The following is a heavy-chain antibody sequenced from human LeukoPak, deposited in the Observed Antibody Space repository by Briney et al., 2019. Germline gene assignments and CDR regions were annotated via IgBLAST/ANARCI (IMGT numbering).Heavy chain of an antibody. Sequence: GGSLRLSCAPSGFTLSNYEMNWVRLTPGKGLEWISYITKGGATVLYAESVKGRFTISRDHANSSLYLQMNSLRAEDTAVYFCASLSVSITRRFDLWGQGTLVTVSS. CDR2: ITKGGATV. CDR1: GFTLSNYE. V-gene: IGHV3-48*03. CDR3: ASLSVSITRRFDL. J-gene: IGHJ5*02. D-gene: IGHD3-3*01.